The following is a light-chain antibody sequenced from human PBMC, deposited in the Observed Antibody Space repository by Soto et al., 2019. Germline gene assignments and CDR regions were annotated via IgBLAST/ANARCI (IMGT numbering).Light chain of an antibody. CDR2: EDT. CDR3: QSYDSSHHYV. CDR1: SGSIASNS. V-gene: IGLV6-57*04. Sequence: NFLLTQPHSVSESPGKTVIMSCTRSSGSIASNSVQWYQQRPGSAPTTVIYEDTHTPSGVPDRFSGSIDSSSNSASLTISGLKTEDEADYYCQSYDSSHHYVFGTGTKLTVL. J-gene: IGLJ1*01.